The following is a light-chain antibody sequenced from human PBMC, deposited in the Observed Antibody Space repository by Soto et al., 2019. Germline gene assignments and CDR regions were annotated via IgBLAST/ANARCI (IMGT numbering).Light chain of an antibody. CDR2: AAS. CDR1: QRISVY. V-gene: IGKV1-39*01. CDR3: QQSDSYPLT. Sequence: DIQMTQSPSSLSASVGDRVIITCRASQRISVYLNWYQQKPGKAPKLLIYAASNLHSGVPSRFSGSGSGTDFALTIHSLRPEDFATYYCQQSDSYPLTFGGGTRVEIK. J-gene: IGKJ4*01.